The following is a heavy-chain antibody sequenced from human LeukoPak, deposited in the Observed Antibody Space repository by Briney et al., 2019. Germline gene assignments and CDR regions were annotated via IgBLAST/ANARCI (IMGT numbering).Heavy chain of an antibody. J-gene: IGHJ6*03. Sequence: GGSLRLSCAASGFTFSSYSMNWVRQAPGKGLEWVSSISSSSSYIYYADSVKGRFTISRDNAKNSLYLQMNSLRAEDTAVYYCARDSDSYDYSNYYYYYMDVWGKGTTVTVSS. CDR3: ARDSDSYDYSNYYYYYMDV. D-gene: IGHD4-11*01. CDR1: GFTFSSYS. CDR2: ISSSSSYI. V-gene: IGHV3-21*01.